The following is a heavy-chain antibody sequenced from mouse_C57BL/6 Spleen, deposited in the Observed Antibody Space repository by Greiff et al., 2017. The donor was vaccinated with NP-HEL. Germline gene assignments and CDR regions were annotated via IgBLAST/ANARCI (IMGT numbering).Heavy chain of an antibody. CDR1: GFTFSSYA. Sequence: EVQLVESGGGLVKPGGSLKLSCAASGFTFSSYAMSWVRQTPEKRLEWVATISDGGSYTYYPDNVKGRFTISRDNAKNNLYLQMSHLKSEDTAMYYCARRGLGRTGYFDYWGQGTTLTVSS. V-gene: IGHV5-4*03. CDR3: ARRGLGRTGYFDY. J-gene: IGHJ2*01. D-gene: IGHD4-1*01. CDR2: ISDGGSYT.